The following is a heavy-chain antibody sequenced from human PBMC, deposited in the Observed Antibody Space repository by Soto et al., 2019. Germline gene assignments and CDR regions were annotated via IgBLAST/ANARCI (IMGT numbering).Heavy chain of an antibody. Sequence: SETLSLTWTVSGGSISSSSYYWGWIRQPPGKGLEWIGSIYYSGSTYYNPSLKSRVTISVDTSKNQFSLKLSSVTAADTAVYYCARRPLWFGDLPDGYFHYWGPGPLVTV. D-gene: IGHD3-10*01. V-gene: IGHV4-39*01. CDR2: IYYSGST. CDR3: ARRPLWFGDLPDGYFHY. J-gene: IGHJ4*02. CDR1: GGSISSSSYY.